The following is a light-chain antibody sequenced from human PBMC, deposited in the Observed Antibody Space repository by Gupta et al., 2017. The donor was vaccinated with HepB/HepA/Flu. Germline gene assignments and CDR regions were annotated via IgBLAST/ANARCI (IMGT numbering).Light chain of an antibody. Sequence: INCKSSQSVFYSPTNIDYLSWYQQKPGQPPKLLIYWASTRESGVPDRFSDSGYGTDFTLTINSLQAEDVAIYYCQLYLEFPSFGGGTKVEI. V-gene: IGKV4-1*01. J-gene: IGKJ4*01. CDR1: QSVFYSPTNIDY. CDR3: QLYLEFPS. CDR2: WAS.